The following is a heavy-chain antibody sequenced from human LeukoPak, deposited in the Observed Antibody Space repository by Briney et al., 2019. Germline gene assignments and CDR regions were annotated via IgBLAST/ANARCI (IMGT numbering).Heavy chain of an antibody. V-gene: IGHV4-30-4*08. J-gene: IGHJ4*02. D-gene: IGHD4-17*01. CDR2: ISYSGTP. CDR3: ARDRYGDFEDY. CDR1: GGSINTANYY. Sequence: PSETLSLTCNVSGGSINTANYYWTWIRQPPGKGLEWIGYISYSGTPYYNPSLNSRLTISLDTSKNQFPLILNSVTAADTAMYYCARDRYGDFEDYWGQGTLVTVSS.